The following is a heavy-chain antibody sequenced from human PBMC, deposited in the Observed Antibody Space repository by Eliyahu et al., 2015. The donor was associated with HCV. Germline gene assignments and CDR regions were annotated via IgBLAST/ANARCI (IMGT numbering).Heavy chain of an antibody. V-gene: IGHV1-46*01. J-gene: IGHJ6*02. D-gene: IGHD3-3*01. CDR2: INPSGGST. CDR1: GYTFTSYY. Sequence: QVQLVQSGAEVKKPGASVKVSCKASGYTFTSYYMHWVRQAPGQGLEWMGIINPSGGSTSYAQKFQGRVTMTRDTSTSTVYMELSSLRSEDTAVYYCARDTISDYDFWSGYYGTWYYYYGMDVWGQGTTVTVSS. CDR3: ARDTISDYDFWSGYYGTWYYYYGMDV.